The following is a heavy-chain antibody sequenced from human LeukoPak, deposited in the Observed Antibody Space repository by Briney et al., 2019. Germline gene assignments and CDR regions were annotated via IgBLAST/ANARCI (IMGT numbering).Heavy chain of an antibody. D-gene: IGHD3-10*01. CDR2: ISYSGST. CDR3: ARQGSIGIDY. Sequence: SETLSLTCTLSGGSITTYYWSWIRQPPGKGLEWIGYISYSGSTNYNPSLKSRVTISVDTSKNQFSLKVSSVTAADTAVYYCARQGSIGIDYWGQGTLVTVSS. CDR1: GGSITTYY. J-gene: IGHJ4*02. V-gene: IGHV4-59*01.